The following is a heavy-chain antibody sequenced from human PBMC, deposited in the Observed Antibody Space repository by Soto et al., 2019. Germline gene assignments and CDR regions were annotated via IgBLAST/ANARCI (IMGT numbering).Heavy chain of an antibody. CDR2: INHSGST. D-gene: IGHD3-22*01. J-gene: IGHJ4*02. CDR1: VGSFSGYY. Sequence: SETLSLTCADNVGSFSGYYWSWIRQPPGKGLEWIGEINHSGSTNYNPSLKSRVTISVDTSKNQFSLKLSSVTAADTAVYYCAHRPGFSMSFDYWGQGALVTVSS. V-gene: IGHV4-34*01. CDR3: AHRPGFSMSFDY.